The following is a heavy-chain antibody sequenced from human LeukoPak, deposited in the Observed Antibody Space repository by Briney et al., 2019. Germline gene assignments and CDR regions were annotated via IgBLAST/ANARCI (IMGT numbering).Heavy chain of an antibody. D-gene: IGHD5-12*01. J-gene: IGHJ6*03. Sequence: GASVKVSCKASGYTFTGYYMHWVRQAPGQGLEWMGRINPNSGGTNYAQKFQGRVTMTRDTSISTAYMELSRLRSDDTAAYYCASDVDIVATNGGTDYYYMDVWGKGTTVTVSS. CDR1: GYTFTGYY. CDR2: INPNSGGT. V-gene: IGHV1-2*06. CDR3: ASDVDIVATNGGTDYYYMDV.